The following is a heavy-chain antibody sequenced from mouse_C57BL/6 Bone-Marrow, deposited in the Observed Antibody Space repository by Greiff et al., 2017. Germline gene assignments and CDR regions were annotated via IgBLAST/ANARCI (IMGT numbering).Heavy chain of an antibody. CDR2: IDPEDGET. J-gene: IGHJ4*01. CDR1: GFNIKDYY. Sequence: EVQLKESGAELVKPGASVKLSCTASGFNIKDYYMHWVKQRTEQGLEWIGRIDPEDGETKYAPKFQGKATITADTSSNTAYLQLSSLTSEDTAVYYCARGSYYGSSYENAMDYWGQGTSVTVSS. D-gene: IGHD1-1*01. V-gene: IGHV14-2*01. CDR3: ARGSYYGSSYENAMDY.